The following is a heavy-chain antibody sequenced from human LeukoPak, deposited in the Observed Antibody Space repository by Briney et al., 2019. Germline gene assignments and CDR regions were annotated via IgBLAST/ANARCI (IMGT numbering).Heavy chain of an antibody. CDR1: GGSISSYY. CDR2: IYYGGST. Sequence: PSETLSLTCTVSGGSISSYYWSWIRQPPGKGLEWIGYIYYGGSTNYNPSLKSRVTISVDTSKNQFSLKLSSVTAADTAVYYCASQGYCSGGSCYSGNAFDIWGQGTMVTVSS. D-gene: IGHD2-15*01. CDR3: ASQGYCSGGSCYSGNAFDI. J-gene: IGHJ3*02. V-gene: IGHV4-59*01.